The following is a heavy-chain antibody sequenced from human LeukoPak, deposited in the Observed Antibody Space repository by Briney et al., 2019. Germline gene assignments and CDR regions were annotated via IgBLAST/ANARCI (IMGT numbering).Heavy chain of an antibody. J-gene: IGHJ5*02. V-gene: IGHV3-7*01. CDR3: TREDGTFDP. CDR1: GFTFSNYW. CDR2: IKPDGSE. Sequence: GGSLRLSCAASGFTFSNYWMDWVRQVPGKGLEGVANIKPDGSEYYVDSVRGRFSISRDNAKNSLYLQMNSLRVEDTAVYYCTREDGTFDPWGQGTLVIVSS.